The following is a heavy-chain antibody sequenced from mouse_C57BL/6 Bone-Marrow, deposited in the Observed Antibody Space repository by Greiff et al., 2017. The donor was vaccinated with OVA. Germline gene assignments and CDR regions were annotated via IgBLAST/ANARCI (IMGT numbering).Heavy chain of an antibody. CDR3: ARSPYGSSYGYFDY. CDR2: IYPSDSET. D-gene: IGHD1-1*01. CDR1: GYTFTSYW. V-gene: IGHV1-61*01. Sequence: VQLQQPGAELERPGSSVKLSCKASGYTFTSYWMDWVKQRPGQGLEWIGNIYPSDSETHYNQKFKDKATLTVDKSSSTAYMQLSSLTSEDSAVYYCARSPYGSSYGYFDYWGQGTTLTVSS. J-gene: IGHJ2*01.